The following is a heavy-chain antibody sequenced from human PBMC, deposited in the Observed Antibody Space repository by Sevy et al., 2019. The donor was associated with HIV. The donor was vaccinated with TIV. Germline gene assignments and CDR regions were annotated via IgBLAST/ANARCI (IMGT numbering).Heavy chain of an antibody. J-gene: IGHJ5*02. CDR2: IHYSGST. CDR1: GGPISSYY. Sequence: SETLCLTCSVSGGPISSYYWSWIRQPPGKRLEWIGYIHYSGSTNYNGSLNSRLTISLDTSKNQSSQRPTSVTAADTAVYYCAGAPPVRSGDASLNWFDPWGQGILVTVSS. CDR3: AGAPPVRSGDASLNWFDP. D-gene: IGHD6-19*01. V-gene: IGHV4-59*01.